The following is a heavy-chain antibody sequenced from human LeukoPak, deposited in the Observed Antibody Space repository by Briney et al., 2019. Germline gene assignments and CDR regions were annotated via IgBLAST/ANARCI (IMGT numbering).Heavy chain of an antibody. Sequence: PGGSPRLSCAASGFTFSSYAMSWVRQAPGKGLEWVSAISGSGGSTYYADSVKGRFTISRDNSKNTLYLQMNSLRAEDTAVYYCAEALLRSVVVVAATPNGLVDYWGQGTLVTVSS. D-gene: IGHD2-15*01. J-gene: IGHJ4*02. CDR3: AEALLRSVVVVAATPNGLVDY. CDR2: ISGSGGST. V-gene: IGHV3-23*01. CDR1: GFTFSSYA.